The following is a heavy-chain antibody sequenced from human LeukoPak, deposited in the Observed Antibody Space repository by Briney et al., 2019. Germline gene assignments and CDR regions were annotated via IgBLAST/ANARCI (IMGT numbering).Heavy chain of an antibody. CDR1: GGTFSSYA. Sequence: SVKVSCXASGGTFSSYAISWVRLALGQGLEWMGGIIPIFGTANYAQKFQGRVTITADESTSTAYMELSSLRSEDTGVYYCARDEDYYDSSGYVWGQGTLVTVSS. V-gene: IGHV1-69*01. CDR3: ARDEDYYDSSGYV. CDR2: IIPIFGTA. J-gene: IGHJ4*02. D-gene: IGHD3-22*01.